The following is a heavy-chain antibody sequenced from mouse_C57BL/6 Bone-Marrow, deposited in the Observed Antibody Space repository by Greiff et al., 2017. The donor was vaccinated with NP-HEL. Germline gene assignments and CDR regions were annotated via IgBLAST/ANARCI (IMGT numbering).Heavy chain of an antibody. CDR1: GYTFTSYG. Sequence: QVQLQHSGAELARPGASVKLSCKASGYTFTSYGISWVKQRTGQGLEWIGEIYPRSGNTYYNEKFKGKATLTADKSSSTAYMELRSLTSEDSAVYFCARGGTPHYYGSSYWYFDVWGTGTTVTVSS. V-gene: IGHV1-81*01. D-gene: IGHD1-1*01. J-gene: IGHJ1*03. CDR3: ARGGTPHYYGSSYWYFDV. CDR2: IYPRSGNT.